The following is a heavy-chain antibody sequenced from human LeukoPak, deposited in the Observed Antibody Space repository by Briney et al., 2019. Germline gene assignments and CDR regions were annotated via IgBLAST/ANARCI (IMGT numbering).Heavy chain of an antibody. J-gene: IGHJ4*02. CDR3: ARHGEGYDY. D-gene: IGHD3-10*01. CDR1: GGSISSSSYY. Sequence: KPSETLSLTCTVSGGSISSSSYYWGWIRQPPGKGLEWIGSIYYSGSTYYNPSLKSRVTMSVDTSKNQFSLKLSSVTAADTAVYYCARHGEGYDYWGQGTLVTVSS. CDR2: IYYSGST. V-gene: IGHV4-39*01.